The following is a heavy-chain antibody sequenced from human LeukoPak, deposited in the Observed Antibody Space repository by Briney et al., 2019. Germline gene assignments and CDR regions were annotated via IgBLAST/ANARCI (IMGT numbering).Heavy chain of an antibody. CDR2: IYSGGKT. CDR3: AQGGRIHVSFVY. Sequence: GGSLRLSCAASGFIVSRNYMSWVRQAPGKGLEWVSVIYSGGKTYYADSVKGRFTISRDNSKNTVYLQMNSLRAEDTAVYYCAQGGRIHVSFVYWGQGTLVTVSS. D-gene: IGHD3-16*01. V-gene: IGHV3-66*01. CDR1: GFIVSRNY. J-gene: IGHJ4*02.